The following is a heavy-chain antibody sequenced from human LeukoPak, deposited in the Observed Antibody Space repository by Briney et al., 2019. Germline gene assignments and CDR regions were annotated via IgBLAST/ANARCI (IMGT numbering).Heavy chain of an antibody. Sequence: SETLSLTCTVSGGSISRYYWSWIRQPPGKGLEWIGYIYYSGSTNYNPSLKSRVTISVDTSKNQFSLKLSSVTAADTAVYYCARHNVDTAIFDYWGQGTLVTVSS. V-gene: IGHV4-59*08. CDR2: IYYSGST. J-gene: IGHJ4*02. CDR1: GGSISRYY. CDR3: ARHNVDTAIFDY. D-gene: IGHD5-18*01.